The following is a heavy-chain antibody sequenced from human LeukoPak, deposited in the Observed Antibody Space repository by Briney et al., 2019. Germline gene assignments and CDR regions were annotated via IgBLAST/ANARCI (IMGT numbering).Heavy chain of an antibody. J-gene: IGHJ5*02. CDR3: ASHWVVVPGTSSFDR. V-gene: IGHV4-59*08. Sequence: TSETLSLTCTVSGGSITGYYWRWIRQPPGKGLEWIGYIYYTGTTNYNPSLKSRATISAATSKNQFSRRRSSGTAADTAGNYCASHWVVVPGTSSFDRGGQGTLLTVS. D-gene: IGHD6-19*01. CDR1: GGSITGYY. CDR2: IYYTGTT.